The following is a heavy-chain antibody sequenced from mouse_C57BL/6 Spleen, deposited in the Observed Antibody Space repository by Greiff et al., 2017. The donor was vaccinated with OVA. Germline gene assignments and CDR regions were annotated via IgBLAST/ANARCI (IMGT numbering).Heavy chain of an antibody. CDR1: GYTFTSYT. Sequence: VKLMESGAELARPGASVKMSCKASGYTFTSYTMHWVKQRPGQGLEWIGYINPSSGYTKYNQKFKDKATLTADKSSSTAYMQLSSLTSEDSAVYYCARGTTVAGDYFDYWGQGTTLTVSS. J-gene: IGHJ2*01. CDR2: INPSSGYT. D-gene: IGHD1-1*01. CDR3: ARGTTVAGDYFDY. V-gene: IGHV1-4*01.